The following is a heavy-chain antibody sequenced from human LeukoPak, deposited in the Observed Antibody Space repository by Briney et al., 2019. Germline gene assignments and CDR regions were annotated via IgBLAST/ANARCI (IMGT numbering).Heavy chain of an antibody. CDR1: GFTFSSYA. J-gene: IGHJ4*02. Sequence: GKSLRLSCAASGFTFSSYAINWVRQAPGKGLEWVAVISYDGTNKNYADSVKGRFAISRDSSKNTVYLEMNSLRGEDTAVYYCARDPEHYGSGSYLDYWGQGSLVTVSS. CDR2: ISYDGTNK. D-gene: IGHD3-10*01. CDR3: ARDPEHYGSGSYLDY. V-gene: IGHV3-30*09.